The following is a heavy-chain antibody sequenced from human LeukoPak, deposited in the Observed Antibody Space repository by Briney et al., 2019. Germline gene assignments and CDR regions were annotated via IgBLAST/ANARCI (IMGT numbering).Heavy chain of an antibody. CDR3: ARAGITWPHYYFDY. V-gene: IGHV4-39*01. CDR1: GGSIGGTTYY. Sequence: SETLSLTCTVSGGSIGGTTYYWGWIRQPPGKGLECIGSIYYSGSTYYAPSLKSRVTIFVDTSKNQFSLSLSSVTAADTAVYYCARAGITWPHYYFDYWGQGTLVTVSS. J-gene: IGHJ4*02. CDR2: IYYSGST.